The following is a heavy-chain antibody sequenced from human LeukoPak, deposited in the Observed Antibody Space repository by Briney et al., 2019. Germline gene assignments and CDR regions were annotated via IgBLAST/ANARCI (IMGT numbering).Heavy chain of an antibody. CDR1: DYTFTSYG. CDR3: ARSSSVTIPGYYFDY. V-gene: IGHV1-18*01. Sequence: ASVKVSFKASDYTFTSYGISWVRQAPGQGLEWMGWISAYNGNTNYAQKLQGRVNMTTDTSKSTAYMELRSLRSDDTAVYYCARSSSVTIPGYYFDYWGQGTLVTVSS. CDR2: ISAYNGNT. D-gene: IGHD2-21*01. J-gene: IGHJ4*02.